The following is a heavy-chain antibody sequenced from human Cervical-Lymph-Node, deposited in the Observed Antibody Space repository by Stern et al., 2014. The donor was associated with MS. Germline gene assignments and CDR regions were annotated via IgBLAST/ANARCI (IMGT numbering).Heavy chain of an antibody. CDR3: ARHSVGVKEFDS. V-gene: IGHV4-59*01. J-gene: IGHJ4*02. CDR2: VYYSGSI. Sequence: QLQLQESGPGLVKPSETLSLTCTVSGGSLRTFSGSWVRKPPGRGLEWIGCVYYSGSITYSPALKSRVTMSVDTSKSQLSLRLHSVTAADTAVYYCARHSVGVKEFDSWGQGTLVTVSS. D-gene: IGHD5/OR15-5a*01. CDR1: GGSLRTFS.